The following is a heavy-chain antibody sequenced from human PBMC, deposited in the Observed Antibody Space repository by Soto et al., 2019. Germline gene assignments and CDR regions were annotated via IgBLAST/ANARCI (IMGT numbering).Heavy chain of an antibody. V-gene: IGHV3-23*01. Sequence: WSLRLSCAASGFTFGSYAMIWIRQVPGKGLEWISGLYGSGGGIHYADSVKGRFTISRDNSAYSVYLQMTNLRVEDTAVYYCAKDAVSGDGVWLAHDWGQGTVVTVS. CDR1: GFTFGSYA. D-gene: IGHD4-17*01. CDR3: AKDAVSGDGVWLAHD. J-gene: IGHJ4*02. CDR2: LYGSGGGI.